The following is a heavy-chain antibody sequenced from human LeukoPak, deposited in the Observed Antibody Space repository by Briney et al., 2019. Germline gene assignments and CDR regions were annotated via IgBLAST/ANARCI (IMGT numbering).Heavy chain of an antibody. J-gene: IGHJ4*02. V-gene: IGHV3-21*01. Sequence: GGSLRLSCAASGFTFSSYSMNWVRQAPGKGLEWVSSISSSSSYIYYADSVKGRFTISRDNAKNSLYLQMNSLRAEDTAVYYCARDSLGYCSGGSCRESYFDYWGQGTLVTVSS. CDR2: ISSSSSYI. D-gene: IGHD2-15*01. CDR1: GFTFSSYS. CDR3: ARDSLGYCSGGSCRESYFDY.